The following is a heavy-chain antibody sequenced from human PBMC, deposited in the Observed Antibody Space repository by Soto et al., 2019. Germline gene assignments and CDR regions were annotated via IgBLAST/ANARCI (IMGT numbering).Heavy chain of an antibody. CDR2: ISGYDGNT. Sequence: ASVKVSCKASGYTFTSYGISWVHQDPGEGLERVGWISGYDGNTDYAHKFRGRVTMTTDTSTNTAYMDLRSMRSDDTAVYYCALSSVVVSATSFGHYFDYWGQGTLVTVSS. CDR1: GYTFTSYG. J-gene: IGHJ4*02. D-gene: IGHD2-15*01. V-gene: IGHV1-18*01. CDR3: ALSSVVVSATSFGHYFDY.